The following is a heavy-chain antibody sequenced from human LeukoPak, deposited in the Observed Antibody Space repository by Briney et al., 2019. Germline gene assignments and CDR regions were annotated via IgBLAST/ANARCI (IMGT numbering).Heavy chain of an antibody. CDR2: ISWNSGSI. Sequence: GGSLRLSCAAPGFTFDGYAMHRVRQAPGKGLEWVSGISWNSGSIGYADSVKGRFTISGDNAKNSLYLQMNSLRAEDTALYYCAKASYGTTPGPFDPWGQGTLVTVSS. J-gene: IGHJ5*02. V-gene: IGHV3-9*01. CDR1: GFTFDGYA. CDR3: AKASYGTTPGPFDP. D-gene: IGHD1-14*01.